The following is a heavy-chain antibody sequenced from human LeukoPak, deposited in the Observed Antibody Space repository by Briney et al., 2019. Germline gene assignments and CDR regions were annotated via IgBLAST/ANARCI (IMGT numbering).Heavy chain of an antibody. J-gene: IGHJ5*02. V-gene: IGHV1-8*01. Sequence: GASVKVSCKASGYSFTSYDINWVRQATGQGVEWMGWMNPNSGNTGYTQKFQGRVTMTRDTSISTAYMELSSLTSEDTAVYYCAKTSGYSSGPNWFDPWGQGPLVTISP. D-gene: IGHD6-19*01. CDR1: GYSFTSYD. CDR2: MNPNSGNT. CDR3: AKTSGYSSGPNWFDP.